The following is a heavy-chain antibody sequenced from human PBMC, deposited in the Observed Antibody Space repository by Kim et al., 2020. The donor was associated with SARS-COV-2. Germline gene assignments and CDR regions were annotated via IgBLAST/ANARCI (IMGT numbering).Heavy chain of an antibody. V-gene: IGHV3-11*01. J-gene: IGHJ4*02. Sequence: ADDVKGRFTIARNSAKDSLYLQMNSLRAEDTAVYYCARSPVAGTAVFPDYWGQGTLVTVSS. D-gene: IGHD6-19*01. CDR3: ARSPVAGTAVFPDY.